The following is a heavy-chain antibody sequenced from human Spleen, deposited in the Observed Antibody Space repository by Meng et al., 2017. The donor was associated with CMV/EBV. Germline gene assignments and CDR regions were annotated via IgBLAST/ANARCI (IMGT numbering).Heavy chain of an antibody. D-gene: IGHD1-26*01. CDR2: IYYSGKT. CDR3: ARQSLMRWDLGDWFDP. J-gene: IGHJ5*02. CDR1: GGSISSSSYY. V-gene: IGHV4-39*01. Sequence: SETLSLTCTVSGGSISSSSYYWDWIRQPPGKGLEWIGTIYYSGKTYYNPSLKSRVTMSVDTSKNQFSLKLSSVTAADTAVYYCARQSLMRWDLGDWFDPWGQGTLVTVSS.